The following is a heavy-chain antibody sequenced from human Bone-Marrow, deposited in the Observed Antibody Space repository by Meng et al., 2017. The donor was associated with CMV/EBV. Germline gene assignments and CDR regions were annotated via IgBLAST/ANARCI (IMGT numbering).Heavy chain of an antibody. Sequence: GGSLRLSCAASGFTFSDYYMSWIRQAPGKGLEWVSYISSSGSTIYYADSVKGRFTISRDNAKNSLYLQMNSLRAEDTAVYYCAKSDTISVFYYFDYWGQGTLVTVSS. V-gene: IGHV3-11*01. D-gene: IGHD3-3*01. CDR2: ISSSGSTI. CDR3: AKSDTISVFYYFDY. CDR1: GFTFSDYY. J-gene: IGHJ4*02.